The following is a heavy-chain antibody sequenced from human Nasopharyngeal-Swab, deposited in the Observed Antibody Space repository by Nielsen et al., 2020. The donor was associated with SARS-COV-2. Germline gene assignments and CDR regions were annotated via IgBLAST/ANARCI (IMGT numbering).Heavy chain of an antibody. CDR2: ISSSSSYI. V-gene: IGHV3-21*01. Sequence: GGVLRPSLAASGFTFSSYSMKWVRQAPGKGLEWVSSISSSSSYIYYADSVKGRFTISRDNAKNSLYLQMNSLRAEDTAVYYCARDDRYSYGSGALEGWGQGTLVTVSS. D-gene: IGHD5-18*01. CDR1: GFTFSSYS. CDR3: ARDDRYSYGSGALEG. J-gene: IGHJ4*02.